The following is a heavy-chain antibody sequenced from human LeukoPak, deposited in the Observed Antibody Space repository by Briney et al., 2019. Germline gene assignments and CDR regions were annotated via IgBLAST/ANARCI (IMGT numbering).Heavy chain of an antibody. Sequence: SETLSLTCTLSGGSISSYYWSWMRQPPGKRLEWIGYIYYSGSTNYNPSLKSRVTISVDTSKNQFSLKLSSVTAADTAVYYCARSPLFSYCGGDCYSNFDYWGQGTLVTVSS. J-gene: IGHJ4*02. D-gene: IGHD2-21*02. V-gene: IGHV4-59*01. CDR1: GGSISSYY. CDR3: ARSPLFSYCGGDCYSNFDY. CDR2: IYYSGST.